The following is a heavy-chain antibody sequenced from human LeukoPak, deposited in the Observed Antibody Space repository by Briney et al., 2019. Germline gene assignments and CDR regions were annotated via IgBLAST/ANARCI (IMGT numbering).Heavy chain of an antibody. Sequence: PGGSLRLSCAASGFTVTTYVMRWVHQSPGEGLVWVSRINHDGTYISYAASVKGRATISRASAKNTLYLQMNSLRVDDTAVYYCVRDYNFKIDYWGQGTLVTVSS. J-gene: IGHJ4*02. CDR3: VRDYNFKIDY. V-gene: IGHV3-74*01. CDR1: GFTVTTYV. D-gene: IGHD1-1*01. CDR2: INHDGTYI.